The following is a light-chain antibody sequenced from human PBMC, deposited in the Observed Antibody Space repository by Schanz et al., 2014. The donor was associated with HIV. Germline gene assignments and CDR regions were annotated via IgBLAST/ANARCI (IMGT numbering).Light chain of an antibody. V-gene: IGKV1-9*01. CDR2: AAS. CDR3: QQYDTLTT. J-gene: IGKJ1*01. Sequence: DVQMTQSPSFLSASVGDRVTITCRASQGISNSLAWYQQRPGKAPRVLIYAASTLQRGVPSRFSGSGSGREFTLSISCLQPDDFATYLCQQYDTLTTFGQGTKVEI. CDR1: QGISNS.